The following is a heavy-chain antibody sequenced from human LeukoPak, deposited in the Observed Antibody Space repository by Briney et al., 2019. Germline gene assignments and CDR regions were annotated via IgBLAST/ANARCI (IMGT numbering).Heavy chain of an antibody. Sequence: GGSLRLSCAASGFSFATYGMSWVRQAPGKGLEWVSVVGDSADTTHYADSVKGRFFISRDNSKNTVHLQMNSLRAEDTAVYYCAKDSFTVVRGVGSDDSFAVWGQGTMVTVSS. D-gene: IGHD3-10*01. V-gene: IGHV3-23*01. CDR3: AKDSFTVVRGVGSDDSFAV. CDR2: VGDSADTT. J-gene: IGHJ3*01. CDR1: GFSFATYG.